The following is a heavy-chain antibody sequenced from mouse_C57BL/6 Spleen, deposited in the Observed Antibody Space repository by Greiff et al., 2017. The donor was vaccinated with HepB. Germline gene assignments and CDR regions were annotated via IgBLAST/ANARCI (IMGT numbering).Heavy chain of an antibody. J-gene: IGHJ4*01. D-gene: IGHD2-1*01. CDR2: IYPSDSET. V-gene: IGHV1-61*01. CDR1: GYTFTSYW. CDR3: ARGDGNYVDAMDY. Sequence: QVQLKQPGAELVRPGSSVKLSCKASGYTFTSYWMDWVKQRPGQGLEWIGNIYPSDSETHYNQKFKDKATLTVDKSSSTAYMQLSSLTSEDSAVYYCARGDGNYVDAMDYWGQGTSVTVSS.